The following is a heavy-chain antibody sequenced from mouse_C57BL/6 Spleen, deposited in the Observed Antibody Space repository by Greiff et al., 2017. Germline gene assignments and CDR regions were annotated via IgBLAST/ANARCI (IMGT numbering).Heavy chain of an antibody. Sequence: VQLQQSGPELVKPGASVKISCKASGYTFTDYYMNWVKQSHGKSLEWIGDINPNNGGTSYNQKFKGKATLTVDKSSSTAYMELRSLTSEDSAVYDCARSQLTGTDYWGQGTTLTVSS. CDR1: GYTFTDYY. CDR2: INPNNGGT. CDR3: ARSQLTGTDY. J-gene: IGHJ2*01. D-gene: IGHD4-1*01. V-gene: IGHV1-26*01.